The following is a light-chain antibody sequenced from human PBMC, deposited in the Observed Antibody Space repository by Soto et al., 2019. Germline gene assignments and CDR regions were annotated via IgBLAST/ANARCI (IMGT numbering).Light chain of an antibody. J-gene: IGKJ1*01. Sequence: DIQMTQSPSSVAASIGDRVTITCRASQGIRNWLAWYQQTPGKAPELLIFAASSMQSGVPSRFSGSGSGTDFTLTISCLQSEDFATYYCQQYYSYPRTFGQGTKVDIK. CDR3: QQYYSYPRT. CDR2: AAS. V-gene: IGKV1-12*01. CDR1: QGIRNW.